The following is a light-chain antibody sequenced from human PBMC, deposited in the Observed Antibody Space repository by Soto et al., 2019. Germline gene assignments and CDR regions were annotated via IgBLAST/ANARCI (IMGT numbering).Light chain of an antibody. Sequence: LLTQSTDPLSLSPGERATLSCRASQSIRTSLAWYQQKPGQAPRLVIFDASNRANGVPARFGGSGSGTDFTLTINSLEPEDFAVYYCQQRNVWPPITFGHGTRLEIK. CDR2: DAS. CDR3: QQRNVWPPIT. CDR1: QSIRTS. J-gene: IGKJ5*01. V-gene: IGKV3-11*01.